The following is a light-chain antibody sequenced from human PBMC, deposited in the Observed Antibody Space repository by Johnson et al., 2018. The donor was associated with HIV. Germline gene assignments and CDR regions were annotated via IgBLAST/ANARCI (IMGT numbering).Light chain of an antibody. Sequence: QAVLTQPPSVSAAPGQKVTISCSGSSSNIGNNYVSWYQQLPGTAPNLLIYDNNKRPSGIPDRFSGSKSGPSATLGITGLQTGDEADYYCGTWDSSLSAYVFGTGTKVTVL. V-gene: IGLV1-51*01. CDR1: SSNIGNNY. J-gene: IGLJ1*01. CDR3: GTWDSSLSAYV. CDR2: DNN.